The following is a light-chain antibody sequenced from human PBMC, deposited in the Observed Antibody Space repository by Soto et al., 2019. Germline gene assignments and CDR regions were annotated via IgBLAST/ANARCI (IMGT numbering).Light chain of an antibody. CDR3: QQYHRYSRT. Sequence: DIQMTQSPSTLSASVGDRVTVTCRASQSINSWLAWYQQKPGKAPKLLIYDASSLQSGVPSRFTGSGFGTEFTLTISSLQTDDFATYYCQQYHRYSRTFGQGTKVEIK. CDR1: QSINSW. V-gene: IGKV1-5*01. CDR2: DAS. J-gene: IGKJ1*01.